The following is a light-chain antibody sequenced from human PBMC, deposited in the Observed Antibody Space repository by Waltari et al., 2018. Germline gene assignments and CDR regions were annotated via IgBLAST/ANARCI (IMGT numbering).Light chain of an antibody. Sequence: DIQMTQSPSSLSASVGDRVTITCRASQGISNYLAWYQQKPGKVPKLLIYAASTWQSGVPSRFSGSGSGTDFTLTISSLQPEDVATYYCQKYNSAPRKGFTFGPGTKVDIK. V-gene: IGKV1-27*01. J-gene: IGKJ3*01. CDR3: QKYNSAPRKGFT. CDR1: QGISNY. CDR2: AAS.